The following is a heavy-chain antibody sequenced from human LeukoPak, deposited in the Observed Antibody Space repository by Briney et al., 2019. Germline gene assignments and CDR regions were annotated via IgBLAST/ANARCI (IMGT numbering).Heavy chain of an antibody. V-gene: IGHV4-34*01. J-gene: IGHJ4*02. CDR3: ARGRGYCSSTSCYTRRGYFDY. D-gene: IGHD2-2*02. Sequence: GSLRLSCAASGFTFSSYSMNWVRQPPGKGLEWIGEINHSGSTNYNPSLKSRVTISVDTSKNQFSLKLSSVTAADTAVYYCARGRGYCSSTSCYTRRGYFDYWGQGTLVTVSS. CDR2: INHSGST. CDR1: GFTFSSYS.